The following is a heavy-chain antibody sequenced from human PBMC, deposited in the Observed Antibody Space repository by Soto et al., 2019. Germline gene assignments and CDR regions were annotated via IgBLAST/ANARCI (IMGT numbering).Heavy chain of an antibody. J-gene: IGHJ4*02. Sequence: SETLSLTCIVSGESISSSSYYCCWIRQPPGKLVGFIGSFYYSGRTYYTSSFKSRVTISIDTSKNQFSLELSSVTATDTAVYYCARQRTTVWPQAYFDHWGQGDLVHVSS. CDR3: ARQRTTVWPQAYFDH. D-gene: IGHD1-1*01. CDR2: FYYSGRT. V-gene: IGHV4-39*01. CDR1: GESISSSSYY.